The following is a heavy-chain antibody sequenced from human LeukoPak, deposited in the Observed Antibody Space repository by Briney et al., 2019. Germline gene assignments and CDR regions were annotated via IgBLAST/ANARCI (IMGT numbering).Heavy chain of an antibody. D-gene: IGHD5-18*01. CDR3: AKDYMRIQLYVDY. V-gene: IGHV3-30*18. J-gene: IGHJ4*02. CDR2: ISYDGSNK. CDR1: GFTFSSYG. Sequence: PGGSPRLSCAASGFTFSSYGMHWVRQAPGKGLEWVAVISYDGSNKYYADSVKGRFTISRDNSKNTLYLQMNSLRAEDTAVYYCAKDYMRIQLYVDYWGQGTLVTVSS.